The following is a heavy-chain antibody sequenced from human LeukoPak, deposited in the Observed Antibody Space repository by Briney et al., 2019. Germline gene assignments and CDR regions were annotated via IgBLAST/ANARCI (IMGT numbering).Heavy chain of an antibody. CDR3: ARSDPFNAFDI. D-gene: IGHD3-16*01. Sequence: GRSLRLSCAASGFTFSSYGMHWVRQAPGKGLEWVAVISYDGSSKYYADSVKGRFTISRDNSKNTVYVQINSLRTEDTAVFYCARSDPFNAFDIWGQGTMVTVSS. J-gene: IGHJ3*02. V-gene: IGHV3-30*19. CDR1: GFTFSSYG. CDR2: ISYDGSSK.